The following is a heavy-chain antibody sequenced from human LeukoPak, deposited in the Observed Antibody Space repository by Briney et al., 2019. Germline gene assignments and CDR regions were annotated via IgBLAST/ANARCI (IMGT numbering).Heavy chain of an antibody. D-gene: IGHD6-19*01. CDR2: IYSGGST. J-gene: IGHJ4*02. CDR3: ARAPREQWLATRFDY. V-gene: IGHV3-66*01. CDR1: GFTFSSYA. Sequence: AGGSLRLSCAASGFTFSSYAMSWVRQAPGKGLEWVSVIYSGGSTYYADSVKGRFTISRDNSKNTLYLQMNSLRAEDTAVYYCARAPREQWLATRFDYWGQGTLVTVSS.